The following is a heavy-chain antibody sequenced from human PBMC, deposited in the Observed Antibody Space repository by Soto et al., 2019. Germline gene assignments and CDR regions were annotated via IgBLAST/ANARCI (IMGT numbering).Heavy chain of an antibody. CDR1: GFTFSSYA. D-gene: IGHD3-3*01. J-gene: IGHJ4*02. V-gene: IGHV3-23*01. CDR3: EKYRALRFYHAY. CDR2: VSGSGDIT. Sequence: GGSLRLSCAASGFTFSSYAMSCVRQAPGKGLEWVSAVSGSGDITSYADSVKGRFTISRDNSKNTLYLQMNSLRAADTALYYCEKYRALRFYHAYWGQGTFDTVSS.